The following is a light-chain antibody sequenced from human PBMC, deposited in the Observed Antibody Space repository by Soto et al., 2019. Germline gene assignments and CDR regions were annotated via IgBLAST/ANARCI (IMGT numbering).Light chain of an antibody. CDR3: CSYGGSRAV. CDR1: SSDVGSHNL. V-gene: IGLV2-23*02. J-gene: IGLJ7*01. Sequence: QSALTQPASVSGSPGQSITISCTGTSSDVGSHNLVSWYQQHPGQAPKLMIYDVSKRHLGVSARFSASKSGNTASLTISGLQDEDEADYYCCSYGGSRAVFGGGTKLTVL. CDR2: DVS.